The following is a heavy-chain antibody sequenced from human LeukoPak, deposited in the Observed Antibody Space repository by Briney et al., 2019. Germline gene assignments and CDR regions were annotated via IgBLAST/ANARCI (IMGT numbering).Heavy chain of an antibody. V-gene: IGHV3-74*01. CDR3: ARVGYYYDSSGYYGVCDY. J-gene: IGHJ4*02. Sequence: GGSLRLSCAASGFTFSSYWMHWVRQAPGKGLVWVSRINSDGSSTSYADSVKGRFTISRDNAKNTLYLQMNSLRAEDTAVYYCARVGYYYDSSGYYGVCDYWGQGTLVTVSS. D-gene: IGHD3-22*01. CDR1: GFTFSSYW. CDR2: INSDGSST.